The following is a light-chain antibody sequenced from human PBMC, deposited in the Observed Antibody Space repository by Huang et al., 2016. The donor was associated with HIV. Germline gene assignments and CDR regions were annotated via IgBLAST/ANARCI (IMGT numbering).Light chain of an antibody. CDR1: QGISNS. V-gene: IGKV1-NL1*01. J-gene: IGKJ5*01. CDR2: AAS. CDR3: QQYYSTPPIT. Sequence: DIQMTQSPSSLSASVGDRVTITCRASQGISNSLAWYQQKPGKAPKLLLYAASRLKSGVPSRFSGSGSGTDYTLTISSLQPEDFATYYCQQYYSTPPITCGRGTRLEMK.